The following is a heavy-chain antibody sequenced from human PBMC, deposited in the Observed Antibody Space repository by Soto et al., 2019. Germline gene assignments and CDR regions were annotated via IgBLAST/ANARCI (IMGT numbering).Heavy chain of an antibody. D-gene: IGHD3-10*01. CDR1: GFTFDDYA. Sequence: EEQLVESGGGLVQPGRSLRLSWAASGFTFDDYAMHWVRQAPGKGLEWVSGINWNSGSIGYADSVKGRFTISRDNAQTSLYLQMNSLRAEDTALYYCAKDRGSGSYAANYYYYGMDVWGQGTTVTVSS. CDR2: INWNSGSI. CDR3: AKDRGSGSYAANYYYYGMDV. V-gene: IGHV3-9*01. J-gene: IGHJ6*02.